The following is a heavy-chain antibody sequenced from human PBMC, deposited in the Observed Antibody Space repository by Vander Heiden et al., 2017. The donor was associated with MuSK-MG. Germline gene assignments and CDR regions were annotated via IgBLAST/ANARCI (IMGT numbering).Heavy chain of an antibody. Sequence: QVQLVQSGAEVKKPGASVKVSCQASGYTFTSYGISWVRQAPGQGLEWMGWISVNNGNTNHAQKLQGRLTMTTDTSTSTAYMELRSLRFDDTALYYCARDPWGGAFDIWGQGTMVTVSS. V-gene: IGHV1-18*01. D-gene: IGHD3-16*01. CDR2: ISVNNGNT. CDR3: ARDPWGGAFDI. CDR1: GYTFTSYG. J-gene: IGHJ3*02.